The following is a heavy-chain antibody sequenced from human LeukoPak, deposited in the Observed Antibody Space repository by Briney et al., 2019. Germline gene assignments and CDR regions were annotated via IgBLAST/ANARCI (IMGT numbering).Heavy chain of an antibody. J-gene: IGHJ3*02. CDR1: GGSIIGYY. CDR2: IYTSGST. V-gene: IGHV4-4*09. Sequence: PSETLSLTCTVSGGSIIGYYWNWIRQPPGKGLEWIGYIYTSGSTNYNPSLKSRVTISVGMSKNQFSLQLSSVTAADTAVYYCARQSCSSTSCPHRNVFDIWGQGTMVTVSP. CDR3: ARQSCSSTSCPHRNVFDI. D-gene: IGHD2-2*01.